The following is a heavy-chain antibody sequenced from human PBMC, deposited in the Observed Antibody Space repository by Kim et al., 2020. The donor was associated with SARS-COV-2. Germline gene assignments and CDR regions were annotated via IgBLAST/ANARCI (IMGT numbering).Heavy chain of an antibody. J-gene: IGHJ4*02. CDR2: IKSKTDGGTT. CDR1: GFTFSNAW. V-gene: IGHV3-15*01. Sequence: GGSLRLSCAASGFTFSNAWMSWVRQAPGKGLEWVGRIKSKTDGGTTDYAAPVKGRFTISRDDSKNTLYLQMNSLKTEDTAVYYCTTARGYDSSGYYYHPFGFWGQGTLVTVSS. CDR3: TTARGYDSSGYYYHPFGF. D-gene: IGHD3-22*01.